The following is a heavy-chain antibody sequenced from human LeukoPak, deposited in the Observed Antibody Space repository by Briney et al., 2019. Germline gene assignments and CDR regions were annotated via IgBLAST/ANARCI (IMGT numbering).Heavy chain of an antibody. D-gene: IGHD3-10*01. J-gene: IGHJ4*02. Sequence: PGGSLRLSCAASGFTFSSYAMHWVRQAPGKGLEWVAVISYDGSNKYYAGSVRGRFTISRDNSKNTLYLQMDSLRAEDTAIYYCAKDFRGAGYFFDYWGQGTLVTVSS. V-gene: IGHV3-30-3*01. CDR2: ISYDGSNK. CDR3: AKDFRGAGYFFDY. CDR1: GFTFSSYA.